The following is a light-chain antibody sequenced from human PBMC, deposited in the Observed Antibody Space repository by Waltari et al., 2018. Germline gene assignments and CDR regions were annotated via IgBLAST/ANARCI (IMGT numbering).Light chain of an antibody. J-gene: IGKJ4*01. V-gene: IGKV3-20*01. CDR3: QQYGTTPLT. Sequence: ELVLTQSPGTLSLSPGERATLACRASQSFTSNYLAWYQQKPGQAPRLIMYGIFNRATGIPDRFSGSGSGTDFILTINRVEPEDFAVYYCQQYGTTPLTFGGGTKVDIK. CDR1: QSFTSNY. CDR2: GIF.